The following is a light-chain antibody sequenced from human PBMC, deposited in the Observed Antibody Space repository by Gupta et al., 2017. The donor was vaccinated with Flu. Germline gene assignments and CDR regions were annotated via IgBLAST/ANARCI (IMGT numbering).Light chain of an antibody. V-gene: IGKV1-5*03. CDR3: QQYNTYWT. Sequence: VGDRVTITCRASQRISTWLAWFQQKPGKAPKVLIYKASSLQSGVPSRFSGSGSGTEFTLTISSLQPDDFATYYCQQYNTYWTFGQGTKVEIK. CDR1: QRISTW. J-gene: IGKJ1*01. CDR2: KAS.